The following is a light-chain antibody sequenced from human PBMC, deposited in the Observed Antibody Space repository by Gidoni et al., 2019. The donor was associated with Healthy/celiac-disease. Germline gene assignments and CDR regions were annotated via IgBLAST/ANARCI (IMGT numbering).Light chain of an antibody. CDR3: QQYYSTPYT. CDR1: QSVLYSSNNKNY. V-gene: IGKV4-1*01. Sequence: DIVMTQSPDSLAVSLGERATINCKSSQSVLYSSNNKNYLAWYQQKPGQPPKLLFYWASTRESGVPDRFSSSGSGTYFTLTISSLQAEYVAVYYCQQYYSTPYTFGQGTKLEIK. CDR2: WAS. J-gene: IGKJ2*01.